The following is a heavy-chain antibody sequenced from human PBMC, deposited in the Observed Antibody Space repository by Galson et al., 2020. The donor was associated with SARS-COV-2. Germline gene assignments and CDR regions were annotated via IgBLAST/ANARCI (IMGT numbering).Heavy chain of an antibody. Sequence: SETLSLTCTVSGGSISSYYWSWIRQPPGKGLEWIGYIYYSGSTNYNPSLKSRVTISVDTSKNQFSLKLSSVTAADTAVYYCARVIYGDSGLDYWGQGTLVTVSS. V-gene: IGHV4-59*01. CDR3: ARVIYGDSGLDY. CDR2: IYYSGST. J-gene: IGHJ4*02. D-gene: IGHD4-17*01. CDR1: GGSISSYY.